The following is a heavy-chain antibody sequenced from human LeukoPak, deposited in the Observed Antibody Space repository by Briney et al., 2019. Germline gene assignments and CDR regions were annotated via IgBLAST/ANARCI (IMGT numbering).Heavy chain of an antibody. CDR2: IYPGDSDM. V-gene: IGHV5-51*01. D-gene: IGHD5-18*01. Sequence: GESLKISCKGSGYSFTSYWIGWVRQMPGKGLEWMGIIYPGDSDMRYSPSFQGQVTISADKSSTTAYLQWSGLKASDTAMYYCARSVDSTTSTLPYWGQGTLVTVSS. CDR1: GYSFTSYW. CDR3: ARSVDSTTSTLPY. J-gene: IGHJ4*02.